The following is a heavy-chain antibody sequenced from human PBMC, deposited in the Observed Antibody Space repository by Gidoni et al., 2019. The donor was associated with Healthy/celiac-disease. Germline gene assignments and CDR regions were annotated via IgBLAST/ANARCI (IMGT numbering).Heavy chain of an antibody. CDR3: ARSVRPDY. Sequence: EVQLVESGGGLVQPGGSLRLSCAAAGFTVSSNYMSWVRQAPGKGLEWVSVIYSGGRTYYADSVKGRFTISRDNSKNTLYLQMNSLRAEDTAVYYCARSVRPDYWGQGTLVTVSS. CDR1: GFTVSSNY. J-gene: IGHJ4*02. CDR2: IYSGGRT. V-gene: IGHV3-66*02. D-gene: IGHD2-2*01.